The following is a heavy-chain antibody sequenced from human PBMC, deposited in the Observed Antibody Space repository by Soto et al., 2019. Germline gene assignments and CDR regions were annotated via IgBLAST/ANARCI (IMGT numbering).Heavy chain of an antibody. CDR1: YYTFTTYT. V-gene: IGHV1-18*04. CDR2: ISPYSGNT. CDR3: PTDEGNSLDF. Sequence: QVQLVQSGAEVKKPGASVKVSCKASYYTFTTYTLSWVRQAPGQGLEWMGWISPYSGNTNYAQKVHGRVTMTIDTSTCADYMEKRSVSCDDTAVYYCPTDEGNSLDFWIHGTMVAVSP. D-gene: IGHD6-13*01. J-gene: IGHJ5*01.